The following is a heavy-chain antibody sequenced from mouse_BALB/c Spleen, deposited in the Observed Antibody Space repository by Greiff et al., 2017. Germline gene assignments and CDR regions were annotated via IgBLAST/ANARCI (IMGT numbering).Heavy chain of an antibody. CDR1: GYTFSSYW. J-gene: IGHJ3*01. V-gene: IGHV1-9*01. CDR2: ILPGSGST. D-gene: IGHD3-2*01. CDR3: ARNRDSSGY. Sequence: QVQLKQSGAELMKPGASVKISCKATGYTFSSYWIEWVKQRPGHGLEWIGEILPGSGSTNYNEKFKGKATFTADTSSNTAYMQLSSLTSEDSAVYYCARNRDSSGYWGQGTLVTVSA.